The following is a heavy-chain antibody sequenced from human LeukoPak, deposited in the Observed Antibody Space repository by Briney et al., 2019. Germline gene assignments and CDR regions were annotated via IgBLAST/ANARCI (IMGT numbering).Heavy chain of an antibody. Sequence: GASVKVSCTASGYTFTSYDINWVRQATGQGLEWMGWMNPNSGNTGYAQKFQGRVTMTRNTSISTAYMELSSLRSEDTAVYYCARVPLSRGSGYCDYWGQGTLVTVSS. V-gene: IGHV1-8*01. D-gene: IGHD2-15*01. CDR1: GYTFTSYD. CDR3: ARVPLSRGSGYCDY. CDR2: MNPNSGNT. J-gene: IGHJ4*02.